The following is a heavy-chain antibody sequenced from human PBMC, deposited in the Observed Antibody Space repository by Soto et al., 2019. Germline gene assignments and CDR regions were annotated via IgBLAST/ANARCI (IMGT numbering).Heavy chain of an antibody. Sequence: QVQLVQSGAEVKKPGASVKVSCKVSGYTLTELSMHWVRQAPGKGLEWMGGFDPEDGETIYAQKFQGRVTMTEGTSTDTAYMELSSLRSEDTAVYYCATDRPTVPDPKGAFDIWGQGTMVTVSS. CDR1: GYTLTELS. V-gene: IGHV1-24*01. D-gene: IGHD4-4*01. CDR3: ATDRPTVPDPKGAFDI. J-gene: IGHJ3*02. CDR2: FDPEDGET.